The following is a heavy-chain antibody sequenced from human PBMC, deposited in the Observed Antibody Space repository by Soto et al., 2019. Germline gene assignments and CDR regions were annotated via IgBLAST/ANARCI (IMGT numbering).Heavy chain of an antibody. Sequence: EVQLVESGGSLVQPGRSLRLSCAASGFTFGDHAMHWVRQAPGKGLEWVSSISWNSGSIGYADSVKGRFTISRDNAKNSLYLQMNSLRADDTALYYCAKDSSSGEQWLDPVEFDYWGQGTLVTVSS. D-gene: IGHD6-19*01. CDR1: GFTFGDHA. J-gene: IGHJ4*02. CDR3: AKDSSSGEQWLDPVEFDY. V-gene: IGHV3-9*01. CDR2: ISWNSGSI.